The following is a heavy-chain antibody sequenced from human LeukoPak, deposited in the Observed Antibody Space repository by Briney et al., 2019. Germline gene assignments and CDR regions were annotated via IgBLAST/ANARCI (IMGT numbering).Heavy chain of an antibody. D-gene: IGHD3-22*01. Sequence: GGSLRLSCAASGFTFSRYAMSWVRQAPGKGLEWVANIKQDGSEKYYVDSVKGRFTISRDNAKNSLYLQMNSLRAEDTAVYYCARGSYYYDSSGYPADFDYWGQGTLVTVSS. V-gene: IGHV3-7*03. CDR1: GFTFSRYA. CDR2: IKQDGSEK. J-gene: IGHJ4*02. CDR3: ARGSYYYDSSGYPADFDY.